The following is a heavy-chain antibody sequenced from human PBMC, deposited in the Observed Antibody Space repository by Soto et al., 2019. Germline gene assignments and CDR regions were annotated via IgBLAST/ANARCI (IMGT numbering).Heavy chain of an antibody. D-gene: IGHD3-10*01. J-gene: IGHJ5*02. V-gene: IGHV3-23*01. CDR2: IDGSGGIT. CDR3: VKNSGWFNT. Sequence: QLLQSGGGLVQPGGSLTLSCAAYGCTFGTTDMSWVRQAPGEGLEWVSTIDGSGGITYYADSVKGRFTISRDNSRNTVYLQMNSLRGDDTALYYCVKNSGWFNTWGQAALVTVSS. CDR1: GCTFGTTD.